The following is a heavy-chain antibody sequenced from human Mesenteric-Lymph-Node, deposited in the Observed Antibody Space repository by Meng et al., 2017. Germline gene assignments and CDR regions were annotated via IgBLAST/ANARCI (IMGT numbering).Heavy chain of an antibody. CDR1: GYTFTGYY. V-gene: IGHV1-2*06. J-gene: IGHJ6*02. CDR2: ISPNSGGT. CDR3: ETRHNEYGTFGLDV. Sequence: ASVKVSCKASGYTFTGYYMHWVRQAPGQGLEWMGRISPNSGGTKFAQQFQGRVTMTRDTSISTAYMELNSLTSDDTAVYYCETRHNEYGTFGLDVWGQGTTVTVSS. D-gene: IGHD4-17*01.